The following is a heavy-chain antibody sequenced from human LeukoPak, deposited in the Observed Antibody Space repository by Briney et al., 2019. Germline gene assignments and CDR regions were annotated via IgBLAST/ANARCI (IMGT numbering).Heavy chain of an antibody. CDR2: IRYDGSNK. J-gene: IGHJ4*02. CDR3: AKVDIYGSGSSYDY. V-gene: IGHV3-30*02. CDR1: GFTFSSYG. Sequence: GGSLRLSCAASGFTFSSYGMHWVRQAPGKGLEWVAFIRYDGSNKYYADSVKGRFTISRDNSKNTLYLQMNSLRAEDTAVYHCAKVDIYGSGSSYDYWGQGTLVTVSS. D-gene: IGHD3-10*01.